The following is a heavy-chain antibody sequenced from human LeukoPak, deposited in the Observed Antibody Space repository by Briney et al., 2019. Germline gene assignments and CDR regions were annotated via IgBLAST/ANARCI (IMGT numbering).Heavy chain of an antibody. CDR3: AREGGYDSSGRDAFDI. V-gene: IGHV4-34*01. D-gene: IGHD3-22*01. Sequence: SETLSLTCAVYGGSFSGYYWSWIRQPPGKGLEWIGEINHSGSTYYNPSLKSRVTISVDTSKNQFSLKLSSVTAADTAVYYCAREGGYDSSGRDAFDIWGQGTMVTVSS. CDR1: GGSFSGYY. J-gene: IGHJ3*02. CDR2: INHSGST.